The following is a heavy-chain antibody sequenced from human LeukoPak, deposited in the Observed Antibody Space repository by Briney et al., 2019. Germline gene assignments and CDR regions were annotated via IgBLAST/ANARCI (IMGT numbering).Heavy chain of an antibody. V-gene: IGHV3-23*01. D-gene: IGHD3-22*01. Sequence: PGGSLRLSCAASGFTFSSYAMSWVRQAPGKGLEWVSAISGSGGSTYYADSVKGRFTISRDNSKNTLYLQMNSLRAEDTAVYYCAKYYYDSSGYYPVVDYWGQGTLVTVSS. J-gene: IGHJ4*02. CDR2: ISGSGGST. CDR1: GFTFSSYA. CDR3: AKYYYDSSGYYPVVDY.